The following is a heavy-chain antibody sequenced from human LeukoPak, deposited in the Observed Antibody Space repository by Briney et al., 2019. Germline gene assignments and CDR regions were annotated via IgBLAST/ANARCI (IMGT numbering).Heavy chain of an antibody. CDR3: ARNKGGYDILTGYLSGLYYYYMDV. Sequence: ASVKVSCKASGYTFTSYDINWVRQATGQGLEWMGWMNPNSGNTGYAQKFQGRVTITADKSTSTAYMELSSLRSEDTAVYYCARNKGGYDILTGYLSGLYYYYMDVWGKGTTVTVSS. CDR2: MNPNSGNT. J-gene: IGHJ6*03. V-gene: IGHV1-8*01. CDR1: GYTFTSYD. D-gene: IGHD3-9*01.